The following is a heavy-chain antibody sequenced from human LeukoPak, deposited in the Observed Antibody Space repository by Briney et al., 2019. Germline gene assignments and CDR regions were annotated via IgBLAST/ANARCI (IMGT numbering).Heavy chain of an antibody. CDR1: GYTFTSYD. Sequence: AASVKVSCKASGYTFTSYDINWVRQATGQGLEWMGWMNPNSGNTGYAQKFQGRVTMTRNTSISTAYMELSSLRPEDTAVYYCAREARYSSSYAFDIWGQRTTVTVSS. D-gene: IGHD6-13*01. CDR2: MNPNSGNT. V-gene: IGHV1-8*01. J-gene: IGHJ3*02. CDR3: AREARYSSSYAFDI.